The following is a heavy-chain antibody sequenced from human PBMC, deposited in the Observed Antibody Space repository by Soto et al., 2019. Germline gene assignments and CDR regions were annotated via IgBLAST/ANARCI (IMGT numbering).Heavy chain of an antibody. V-gene: IGHV1-69*02. D-gene: IGHD3-9*01. J-gene: IGHJ5*02. CDR2: IIPILGIA. Sequence: SVKVSCTASGGTFSSYTISWVRLAPGQGLEWMGRIIPILGIANYAQKFQGRVTITADKSTSTAYMELSSLRSEDTAVYYCARGRDYDILTHDWFDPWGQGTLVTVSS. CDR3: ARGRDYDILTHDWFDP. CDR1: GGTFSSYT.